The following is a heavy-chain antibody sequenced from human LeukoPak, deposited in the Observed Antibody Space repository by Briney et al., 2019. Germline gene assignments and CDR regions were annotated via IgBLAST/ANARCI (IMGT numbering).Heavy chain of an antibody. J-gene: IGHJ6*03. CDR1: GGSISSGSYY. CDR2: IYYSGST. Sequence: SETLSLTCTVSGGSISSGSYYWSWIRQPPGKGLEWIGYIYYSGSTNYNPSLKSRVTISVDTSKNQFSLKLSSVTAADTAVYYCARGRYESSSWRWDYYYYYMDVWGKGTTVTVSS. CDR3: ARGRYESSSWRWDYYYYYMDV. D-gene: IGHD6-13*01. V-gene: IGHV4-61*01.